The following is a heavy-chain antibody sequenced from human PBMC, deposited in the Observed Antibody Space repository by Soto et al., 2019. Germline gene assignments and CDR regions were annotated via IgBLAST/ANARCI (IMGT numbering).Heavy chain of an antibody. D-gene: IGHD3-22*01. CDR2: IWYDGSNK. J-gene: IGHJ6*02. CDR1: GFTFSSYG. CDR3: ARDTEFVTMIVVGYDDYGMGV. V-gene: IGHV3-33*01. Sequence: PGGSLRLSCAASGFTFSSYGMHWVRQAPGKGLEWVAVIWYDGSNKYYADSVKGRFTISRDNSKNTLYLQMNSLRAEDTAVYYSARDTEFVTMIVVGYDDYGMGVWGQGTTVTVSS.